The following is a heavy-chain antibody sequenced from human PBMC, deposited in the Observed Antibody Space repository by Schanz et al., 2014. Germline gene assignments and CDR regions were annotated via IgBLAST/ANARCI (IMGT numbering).Heavy chain of an antibody. CDR2: INPDSGAT. Sequence: QVQLVQSGAEVKKPGSSVKVSCKASGGTFSSYAFSWVRQAAGQGLEWMGRINPDSGATNYAQKFQGRVTLTRDTSITTAYMELSRLRSDDTAVYYCARDNLVSSSWYNYYGMDVWGQGTTVTVSS. D-gene: IGHD6-13*01. CDR3: ARDNLVSSSWYNYYGMDV. V-gene: IGHV1-2*06. J-gene: IGHJ6*02. CDR1: GGTFSSYA.